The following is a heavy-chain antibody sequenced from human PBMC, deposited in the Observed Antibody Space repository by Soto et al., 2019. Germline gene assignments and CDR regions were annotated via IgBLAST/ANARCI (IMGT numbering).Heavy chain of an antibody. Sequence: EVHLLDSGGGLVQPGGSLRLSCAASGFTFSNYVMSWVRQAPGKGLEWVSSISGSGDNTYYAASVKGRFTITRDNSKNTLFLQMNSLEAEDTAVYFCARLTLVLPLGFAYWGQGTLVTFSS. V-gene: IGHV3-23*01. CDR3: ARLTLVLPLGFAY. D-gene: IGHD3-10*01. CDR1: GFTFSNYV. CDR2: ISGSGDNT. J-gene: IGHJ4*02.